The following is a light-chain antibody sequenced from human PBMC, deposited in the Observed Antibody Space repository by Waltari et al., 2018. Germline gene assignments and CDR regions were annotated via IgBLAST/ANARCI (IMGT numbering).Light chain of an antibody. CDR3: QHYVRLPVT. CDR1: QSFSRA. J-gene: IGKJ1*01. V-gene: IGKV3-20*01. Sequence: EIVFTQSPGHLSLSPGERATLSCRASQSFSRALAWYQQKPGQAPRLLIYDASTRAIGIPDRFSGGGSGTDFSLTISRLEPEDFAVYYCQHYVRLPVTFGQGTTVEIK. CDR2: DAS.